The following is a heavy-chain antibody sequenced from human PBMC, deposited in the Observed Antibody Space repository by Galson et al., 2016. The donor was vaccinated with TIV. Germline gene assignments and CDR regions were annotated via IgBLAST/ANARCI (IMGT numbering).Heavy chain of an antibody. CDR2: INSDGSIT. V-gene: IGHV3-74*01. CDR1: GFTFSHYW. D-gene: IGHD3-22*01. CDR3: ARQGYYDSSGYYVS. J-gene: IGHJ5*02. Sequence: SLRLSCAASGFTFSHYWMHWVRQVPGKGLVWVSRINSDGSITTYADSVEGRFTVSRDNAQNTLYLQMNSLRAEDTAVYYCARQGYYDSSGYYVSWGQGTLVIVSS.